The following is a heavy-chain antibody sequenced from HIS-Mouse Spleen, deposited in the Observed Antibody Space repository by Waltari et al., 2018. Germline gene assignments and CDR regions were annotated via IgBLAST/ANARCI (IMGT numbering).Heavy chain of an antibody. CDR1: GGSISSSSNY. Sequence: QLQLQESGPGLVKPSETLSLTCPVPGGSISSSSNYWGWIRQPPGKGLEWIGSIYYSGSTYYNPSLKSRVTISVDTSKNQFSLKLSSVTAADTAVYYCAREIPYSSSWYDWYFDLWGRGTLVTVSS. V-gene: IGHV4-39*07. CDR2: IYYSGST. CDR3: AREIPYSSSWYDWYFDL. D-gene: IGHD6-13*01. J-gene: IGHJ2*01.